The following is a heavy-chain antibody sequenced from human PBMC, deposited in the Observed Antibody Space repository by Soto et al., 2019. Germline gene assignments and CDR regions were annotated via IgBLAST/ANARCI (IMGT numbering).Heavy chain of an antibody. D-gene: IGHD5-18*01. CDR2: IYHSGST. J-gene: IGHJ6*02. V-gene: IGHV4-4*02. CDR1: GGSISSSNW. CDR3: ARAWPSVDSYGSGVMDV. Sequence: QVQLQESGPGLLKPSGTLSVTCAVSGGSISSSNWWNWVRQPPGKGLEGFGEIYHSGSTNYNPSLRSRVTISLDKSKNQFSLRVKSVTAADTAEYYCARAWPSVDSYGSGVMDVWGQGTTVTVSS.